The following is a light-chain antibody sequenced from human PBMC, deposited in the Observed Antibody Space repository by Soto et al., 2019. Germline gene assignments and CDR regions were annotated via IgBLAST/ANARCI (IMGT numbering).Light chain of an antibody. CDR1: SSDVGAYNY. CDR3: SAYAGSRV. Sequence: QSVPTQPPSASGSPGQSVTISGTGTSSDVGAYNYVSWYQQHPGKAPKLIIFEVNKRPSGVPDRFSGSKSGNTASLTVSGLQAEDEADYYCSAYAGSRVFGGGTKLTVL. J-gene: IGLJ3*02. V-gene: IGLV2-8*01. CDR2: EVN.